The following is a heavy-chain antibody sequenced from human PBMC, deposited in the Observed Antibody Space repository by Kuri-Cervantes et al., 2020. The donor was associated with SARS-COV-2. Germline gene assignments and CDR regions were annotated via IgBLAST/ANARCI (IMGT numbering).Heavy chain of an antibody. CDR1: GFSFSSYG. CDR2: IRSNSHGGAA. CDR3: TRLRGFGPLLHGLDV. V-gene: IGHV3-49*04. J-gene: IGHJ6*02. Sequence: GESLKISCAASGFSFSSYGMSWVRQAPGKGLEWVGFIRSNSHGGAAESAASVKGRFTISRDDSKSIAYLQMNSLKTEDTAVYYCTRLRGFGPLLHGLDVWGQGTTVTVSS. D-gene: IGHD6-25*01.